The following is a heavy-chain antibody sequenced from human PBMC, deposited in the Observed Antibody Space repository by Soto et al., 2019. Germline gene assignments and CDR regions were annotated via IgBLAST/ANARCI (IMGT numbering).Heavy chain of an antibody. D-gene: IGHD3-10*01. CDR2: ISAYNGNT. J-gene: IGHJ4*02. V-gene: IGHV1-18*01. CDR3: ARDTSRGEYDY. CDR1: GYTFTSYG. Sequence: ASVKVSCKASGYTFTSYGISWVRQAPGQGLEWMGWISAYNGNTNYAQKLQGRVTITTDTSTSTAYLDLRSLSSYDTAVYFCARDTSRGEYDYWGQGTLVTVSS.